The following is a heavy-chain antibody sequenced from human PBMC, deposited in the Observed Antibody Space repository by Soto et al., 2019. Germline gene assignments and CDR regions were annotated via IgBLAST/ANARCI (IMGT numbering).Heavy chain of an antibody. CDR2: IYYSGST. V-gene: IGHV4-31*03. J-gene: IGHJ4*02. CDR3: ARSPPGSSGSYTYYFDY. Sequence: SDTLSLTCTVSGGSISSGGYYWSWIRQHPGKGLEWIGYIYYSGSTYYNPSLKSRVTISVDTSKNQFSLKLSSVTAADTAVYYCARSPPGSSGSYTYYFDYWGQGTLVTVSS. CDR1: GGSISSGGYY. D-gene: IGHD3-10*01.